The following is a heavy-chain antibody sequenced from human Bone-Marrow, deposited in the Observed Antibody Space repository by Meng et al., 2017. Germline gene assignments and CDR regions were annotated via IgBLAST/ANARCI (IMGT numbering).Heavy chain of an antibody. CDR2: IRSNGSPK. Sequence: GGSLRLSCAASGFTFSSYAMSWVRQAPGKGLEWVSYIRSNGSPKYYGTSVKGRFTTSRDNGLSSLLLQMNSLEIDATAVNYCARGEKRGYNTSGYDYPPDYWGQGTMVTVSS. V-gene: IGHV3-48*04. CDR3: ARGEKRGYNTSGYDYPPDY. J-gene: IGHJ4*02. D-gene: IGHD3-16*01. CDR1: GFTFSSYA.